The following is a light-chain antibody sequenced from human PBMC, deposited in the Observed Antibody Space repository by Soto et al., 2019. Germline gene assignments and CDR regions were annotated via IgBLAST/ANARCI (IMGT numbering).Light chain of an antibody. CDR2: GAS. CDR1: QSVRSN. CDR3: QHFSRWPLT. V-gene: IGKV3D-15*01. J-gene: IGKJ4*01. Sequence: EIVMTQSPATLSVSPGERATLSCRASQSVRSNLAWYQQKPGQAPRLLIYGASTRATGIPARFSGSGSGTEFTLTISSLQSEDTAVYYCQHFSRWPLTFCGGTKVEIK.